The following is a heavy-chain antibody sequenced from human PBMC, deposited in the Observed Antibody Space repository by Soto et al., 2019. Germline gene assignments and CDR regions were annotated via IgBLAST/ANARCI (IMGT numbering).Heavy chain of an antibody. CDR3: ALSGVAGLAPFDY. D-gene: IGHD6-25*01. CDR1: GFTVSSNY. CDR2: IYSGGST. V-gene: IGHV3-53*01. Sequence: GGSLRLSCAASGFTVSSNYMSWVRQAPGKGLEWVSVIYSGGSTYYADSVKGRFTISRDNSKNTLYLQMNSLRAEDTAVYYCALSGVAGLAPFDYWGQGTLVTVSS. J-gene: IGHJ4*02.